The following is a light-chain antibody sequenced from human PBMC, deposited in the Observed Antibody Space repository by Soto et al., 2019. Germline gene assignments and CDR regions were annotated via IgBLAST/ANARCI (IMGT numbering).Light chain of an antibody. J-gene: IGKJ1*01. V-gene: IGKV1-5*01. CDR2: DAS. CDR3: RQYNSYSLT. Sequence: DIQMTQYPSILSTSVGVRVTITCRASQSISSWLAWYQQKPGKAPKLLIYDASSLESGVPSRFSGSGSGTEFTLTISSLQPDDFATYYCRQYNSYSLTFGQGTKVDIK. CDR1: QSISSW.